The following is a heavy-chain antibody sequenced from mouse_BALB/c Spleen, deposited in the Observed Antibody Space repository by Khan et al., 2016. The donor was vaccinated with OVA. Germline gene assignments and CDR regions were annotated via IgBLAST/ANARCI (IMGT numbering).Heavy chain of an antibody. J-gene: IGHJ3*01. V-gene: IGHV9-3-1*01. CDR2: INTYTGEP. CDR1: EYTLTNYG. Sequence: QIQLVQSGPELKTPGETVKISRKASEYTLTNYGMNWVKQAPGKGVKWMGWINTYTGEPTYAEDFKGRIAFSLETSASTAYLQINNLKNEDTATYFCARSKGNDWFAYWGQGTLVTVSA. D-gene: IGHD2-1*01. CDR3: ARSKGNDWFAY.